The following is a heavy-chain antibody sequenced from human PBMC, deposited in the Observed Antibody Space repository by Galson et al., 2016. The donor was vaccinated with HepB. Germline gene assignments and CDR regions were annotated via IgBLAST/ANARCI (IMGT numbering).Heavy chain of an antibody. CDR1: GASISSGGYF. D-gene: IGHD2-21*02. V-gene: IGHV4-31*03. Sequence: TLSLTCTVSGASISSGGYFWTWVRQPPGQGLEWIGCISYGGSTDYNPPLKSRLTISMDTSKNQFSLPLSSVTAADTAVYYCARDSCGGDCYSRDWYFDLWGRGTLVTVSS. CDR2: ISYGGST. J-gene: IGHJ2*01. CDR3: ARDSCGGDCYSRDWYFDL.